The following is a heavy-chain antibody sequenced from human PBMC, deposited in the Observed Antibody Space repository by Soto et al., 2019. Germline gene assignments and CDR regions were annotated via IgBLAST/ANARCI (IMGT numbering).Heavy chain of an antibody. J-gene: IGHJ4*02. Sequence: GGSLRLSCAASGFTFSSYGMHWVRQAPGKGLEWVAVIWYDGSNKYYADSVKGRFTISRDNSKNTLYLQMNSLRAEDTAVYYCERDRDGYNTNPFDYWGQGTLVTVSS. D-gene: IGHD5-18*01. CDR2: IWYDGSNK. V-gene: IGHV3-33*01. CDR1: GFTFSSYG. CDR3: ERDRDGYNTNPFDY.